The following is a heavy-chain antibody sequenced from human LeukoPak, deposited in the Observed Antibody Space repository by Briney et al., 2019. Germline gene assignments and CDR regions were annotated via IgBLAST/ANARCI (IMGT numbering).Heavy chain of an antibody. Sequence: SSETLSLTCTVSAGSISSSSYYWGWIRQPPGKGLEWIGSIYYSGSTYYSPSLKSRVTISLDTSKNHFSLKLSSVTAADTALYYCARGDYYSNGWPFDYWGQGTLVTVSS. D-gene: IGHD6-19*01. J-gene: IGHJ4*02. CDR3: ARGDYYSNGWPFDY. CDR1: AGSISSSSYY. CDR2: IYYSGST. V-gene: IGHV4-39*02.